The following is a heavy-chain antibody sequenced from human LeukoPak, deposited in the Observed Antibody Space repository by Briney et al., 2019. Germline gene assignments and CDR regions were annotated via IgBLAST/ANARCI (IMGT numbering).Heavy chain of an antibody. CDR2: INHSGST. Sequence: PSETLSLTCAVCGGSFSGYYWSWIRQPPGKGLEWIGEINHSGSTNYNPSLKSRVTISVDTSKNQFSLKLSSVTAADTAVYYCARRSRLGYCSGGSCGEQNTLDYWGQGTLVTVSS. J-gene: IGHJ4*02. CDR3: ARRSRLGYCSGGSCGEQNTLDY. V-gene: IGHV4-34*01. CDR1: GGSFSGYY. D-gene: IGHD2-15*01.